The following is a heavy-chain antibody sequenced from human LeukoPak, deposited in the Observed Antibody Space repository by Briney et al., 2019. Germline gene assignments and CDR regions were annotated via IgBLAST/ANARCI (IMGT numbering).Heavy chain of an antibody. CDR1: GFTFSNYW. CDR3: ARDHLVGMPYS. Sequence: GGSLRLSCAASGFTFSNYWMSWVRQAPGKGLEWVANIKRDGSEKYYVDSVKGRFTISRDNAKNSLYLQMNSLRAEDTAVYYCARDHLVGMPYSWGQGTLVTVSS. J-gene: IGHJ4*02. CDR2: IKRDGSEK. D-gene: IGHD1-26*01. V-gene: IGHV3-7*01.